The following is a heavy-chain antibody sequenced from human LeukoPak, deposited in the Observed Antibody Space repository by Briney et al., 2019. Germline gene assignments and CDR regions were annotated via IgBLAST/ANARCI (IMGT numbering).Heavy chain of an antibody. Sequence: ASVKVSCKASGYTFTNNYLHWVRQAPGQGLEWMGMIYPRDGSTSYARNFQGRVTVTRDTSTITVHMELRGLRSEDTAVYYCARDQEGFDYWGQGTVVTVSS. J-gene: IGHJ4*02. CDR1: GYTFTNNY. CDR3: ARDQEGFDY. V-gene: IGHV1-46*01. CDR2: IYPRDGST.